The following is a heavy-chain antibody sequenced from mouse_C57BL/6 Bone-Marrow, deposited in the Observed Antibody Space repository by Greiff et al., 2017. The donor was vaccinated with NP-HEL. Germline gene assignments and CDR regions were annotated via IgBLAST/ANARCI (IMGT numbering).Heavy chain of an antibody. CDR1: GFTFSDAC. CDR2: IRNKANNHAT. CDR3: SGRGTTVEFAY. D-gene: IGHD1-1*01. V-gene: IGHV6-6*01. Sequence: EVKLLESGGGLVQPGGSMKLSCAASGFTFSDACMDWVRQSPEKGLEWVAEIRNKANNHATYYAVSGRGRFTISRDNYNSCVHLQMNSLRAEDTGIYYCSGRGTTVEFAYWGQGTLVTVAA. J-gene: IGHJ3*01.